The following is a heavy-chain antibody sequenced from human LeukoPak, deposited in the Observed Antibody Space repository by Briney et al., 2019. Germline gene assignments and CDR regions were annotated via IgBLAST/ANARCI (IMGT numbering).Heavy chain of an antibody. D-gene: IGHD3-3*01. J-gene: IGHJ4*02. Sequence: GGSLRLSCAASGFTFSSYWMSWVRQAPGKGLEWVANIKQDGSEKYYVDSVKGRFTISRDNAKNSLYLQMNSLRAEDTAVYYWAKDPNQFEVVIYRSYPVFDYWGQGTLVTVSS. CDR1: GFTFSSYW. CDR2: IKQDGSEK. CDR3: AKDPNQFEVVIYRSYPVFDY. V-gene: IGHV3-7*03.